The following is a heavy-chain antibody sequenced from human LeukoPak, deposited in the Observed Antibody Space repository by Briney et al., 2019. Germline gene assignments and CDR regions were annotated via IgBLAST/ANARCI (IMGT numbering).Heavy chain of an antibody. Sequence: GDTLRLSCAASGFTFRSYSMNSGPQAPGQGLEGVSAISSSSRYIYYADSVKSRFTISRDNAKNSPYLQMNSLRAEATAVHYCASYLSRGSYYLKPVDYWGQGTLVTVSS. D-gene: IGHD1-26*01. CDR3: ASYLSRGSYYLKPVDY. CDR1: GFTFRSYS. V-gene: IGHV3-21*01. J-gene: IGHJ4*02. CDR2: ISSSSRYI.